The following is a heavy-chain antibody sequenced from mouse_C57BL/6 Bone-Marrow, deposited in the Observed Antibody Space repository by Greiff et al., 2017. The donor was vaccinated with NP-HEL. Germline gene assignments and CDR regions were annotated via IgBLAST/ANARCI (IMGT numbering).Heavy chain of an antibody. CDR1: GYAFSSSW. J-gene: IGHJ3*01. CDR3: ARSDYYGSSWDY. V-gene: IGHV1-82*01. CDR2: IYPGDGDT. D-gene: IGHD1-1*01. Sequence: VQLQQSGPELVKPGASVKISCKASGYAFSSSWMNWVKQRPGKGLEWIGRIYPGDGDTNYNGKFKGKATLTADKSSSTAYMQLSSLTSEDSAVYFCARSDYYGSSWDYWGQGTLVTVSA.